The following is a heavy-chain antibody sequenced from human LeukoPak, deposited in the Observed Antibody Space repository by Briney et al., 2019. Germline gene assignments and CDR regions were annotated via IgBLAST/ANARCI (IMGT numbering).Heavy chain of an antibody. CDR1: GGSISSGGYS. Sequence: SETLSLTCAVPGGSISSGGYSWSWIRQPPGKGLEWIGYIYHSGSTYYNPSLKSRVTISVDRSKNQFSLKLSSVTAADTAVYYCARAGYSSSWFDYWGQGTLVTVSS. J-gene: IGHJ4*02. D-gene: IGHD6-13*01. CDR2: IYHSGST. V-gene: IGHV4-30-2*01. CDR3: ARAGYSSSWFDY.